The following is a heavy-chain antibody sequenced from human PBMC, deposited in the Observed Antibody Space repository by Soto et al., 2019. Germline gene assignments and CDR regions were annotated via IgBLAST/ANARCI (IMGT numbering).Heavy chain of an antibody. D-gene: IGHD3-9*01. V-gene: IGHV1-69*04. CDR1: GGTFSTYS. J-gene: IGHJ6*02. Sequence: SVKVSCKDSGGTFSTYSMFWVLQAPGQGLEWMGRIIPILGIANYAQKFQDRVTITADKSTSTAYMELSSLRSEDTAVYYCARDLGNYDILTGYYTYYYYGMDVWGQGTTVTVSS. CDR2: IIPILGIA. CDR3: ARDLGNYDILTGYYTYYYYGMDV.